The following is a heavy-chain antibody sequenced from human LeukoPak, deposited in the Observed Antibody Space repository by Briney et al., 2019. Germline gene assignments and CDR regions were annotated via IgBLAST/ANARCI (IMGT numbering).Heavy chain of an antibody. V-gene: IGHV3-7*02. D-gene: IGHD3-10*01. CDR3: ARVGWFGGFYFDY. CDR1: GFTFSNYW. J-gene: IGHJ4*02. CDR2: INQDGSEK. Sequence: GGSLRLSCAASGFTFSNYWMSWVRQAPGKGLEWVAHINQDGSEKYYVDSVKGRFTISRDNAKNSLYLQMNSLRAEDTAVYYCARVGWFGGFYFDYWGQGILVTVSS.